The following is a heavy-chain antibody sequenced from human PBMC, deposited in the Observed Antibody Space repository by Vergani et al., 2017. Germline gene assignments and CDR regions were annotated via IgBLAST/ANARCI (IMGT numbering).Heavy chain of an antibody. V-gene: IGHV3-7*01. J-gene: IGHJ3*02. CDR2: IMPDGSAT. CDR3: AKSGFVGAFET. Sequence: EVLLVESGGGLVQPGESLRLSCTASGFTFSDFWMTWVRQVPGKGLEWVANIMPDGSATMYADSLRGRFSISRDNAKNSLHLHMSSLRVEDTAVYFCAKSGFVGAFETWGKGKMVTVSS. CDR1: GFTFSDFW. D-gene: IGHD6-6*01.